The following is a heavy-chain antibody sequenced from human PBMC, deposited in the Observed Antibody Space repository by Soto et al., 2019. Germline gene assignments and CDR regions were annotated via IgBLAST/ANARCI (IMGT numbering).Heavy chain of an antibody. Sequence: QVQLVQSGAEVKKPGSSVKVSCKASGGTFSSYAISWVRQAPGQGLEWMGGIIPIFGTANYAQKFQGRVTITADESTRTAYMELSSLRSEDTAVYYCARGLGYYDFWSGYYMTRDYYYGMDVWGQGTTVSVSS. CDR3: ARGLGYYDFWSGYYMTRDYYYGMDV. J-gene: IGHJ6*02. D-gene: IGHD3-3*01. CDR2: IIPIFGTA. CDR1: GGTFSSYA. V-gene: IGHV1-69*01.